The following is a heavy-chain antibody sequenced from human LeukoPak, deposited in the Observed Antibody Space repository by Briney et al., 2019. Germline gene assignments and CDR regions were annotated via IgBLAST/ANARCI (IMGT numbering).Heavy chain of an antibody. CDR3: ARAARIDAFDI. Sequence: PGGSLRLSCAASGFTFSSHSMNWVRQAPGKGLEWVSSIGSSSSYIYYADSVKGRFTISRDNAKNSLYLQMNSLRAEDTAVYYCARAARIDAFDIWGQGTMVTVSS. CDR2: IGSSSSYI. CDR1: GFTFSSHS. J-gene: IGHJ3*02. V-gene: IGHV3-21*01. D-gene: IGHD6-6*01.